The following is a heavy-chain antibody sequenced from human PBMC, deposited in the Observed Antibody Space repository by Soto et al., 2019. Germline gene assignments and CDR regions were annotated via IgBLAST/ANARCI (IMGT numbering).Heavy chain of an antibody. Sequence: QVQLVESGGDVVQPGRSLRLSCVASGFTFNSYFMHWVRQAPGKGLEWVAVISYEGDNKYYADSVKGRFTISRDNSKNMLYLKKNRLSGEDTAVYYCARANEDSGSYYSLGYWGQGTLVPVSP. CDR2: ISYEGDNK. CDR3: ARANEDSGSYYSLGY. V-gene: IGHV3-30-3*01. D-gene: IGHD1-26*01. J-gene: IGHJ4*02. CDR1: GFTFNSYF.